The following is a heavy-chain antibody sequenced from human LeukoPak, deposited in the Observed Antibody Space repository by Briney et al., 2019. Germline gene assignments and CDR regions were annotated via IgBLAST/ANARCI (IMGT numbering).Heavy chain of an antibody. V-gene: IGHV1-2*06. CDR3: ARGPSGSDY. D-gene: IGHD3-10*01. CDR1: GYTFTSYA. CDR2: INPSSGGT. Sequence: ASVKVSCKASGYTFTSYAMNWVRQAPGQGLEWMGRINPSSGGTNYAQKFQGRVTMTRDTSINTAYLDLSSLRSDDTAVYYCARGPSGSDYWGQGTLVIVSS. J-gene: IGHJ4*02.